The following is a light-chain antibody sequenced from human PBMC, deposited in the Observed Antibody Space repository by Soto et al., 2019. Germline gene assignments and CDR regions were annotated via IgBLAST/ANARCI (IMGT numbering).Light chain of an antibody. J-gene: IGKJ2*01. V-gene: IGKV3-20*01. CDR2: SVS. CDR1: QSLSSSY. Sequence: EIVLTQSPGTLSLSPGERATLSCRASQSLSSSYLAWYQQKPGQAPRLIIYSVSSRATGIPDRFSGSGSGTDFTLTISRLEPEDFAVYYCHQYDSYHTFGQGTKLEIK. CDR3: HQYDSYHT.